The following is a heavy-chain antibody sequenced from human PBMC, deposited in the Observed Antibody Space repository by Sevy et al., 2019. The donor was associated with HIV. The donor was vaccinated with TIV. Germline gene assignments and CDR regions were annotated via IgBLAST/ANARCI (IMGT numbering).Heavy chain of an antibody. CDR1: GFTFSSYA. V-gene: IGHV3-23*01. CDR2: IRGSGGST. CDR3: AKGEVVPAAIRSYYFDY. D-gene: IGHD2-2*01. J-gene: IGHJ4*02. Sequence: GGSLRLSCAASGFTFSSYAMSWVRQAPGKGLEWVSAIRGSGGSTYYADSVKGRFTISRDNSKNTLYLQMNSLRAEDTAVYYCAKGEVVPAAIRSYYFDYWGQGTLVTVSS.